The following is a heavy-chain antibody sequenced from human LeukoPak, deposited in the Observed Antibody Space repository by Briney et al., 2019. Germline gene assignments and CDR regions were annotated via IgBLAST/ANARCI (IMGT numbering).Heavy chain of an antibody. CDR1: GFTFSSYS. CDR2: ISSSSSYI. V-gene: IGHV3-21*01. Sequence: GGSLRLSCAASGFTFSSYSMNWVRQAPGKGLEWVSSISSSSSYIYYADSVKGRFTISRDNAKNSLYLQMNSLRAEDTAVYYCARDQELRYFDLHLGGYYYYYYMDVWGTGTTVTVSS. CDR3: ARDQELRYFDLHLGGYYYYYYMDV. D-gene: IGHD3-9*01. J-gene: IGHJ6*03.